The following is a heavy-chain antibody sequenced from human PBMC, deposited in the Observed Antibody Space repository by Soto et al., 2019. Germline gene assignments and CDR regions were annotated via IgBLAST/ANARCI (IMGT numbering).Heavy chain of an antibody. CDR3: AHSYAAQLTFKWFDP. CDR1: GFSLITIGVG. J-gene: IGHJ5*02. V-gene: IGHV2-5*02. D-gene: IGHD2-2*01. CDR2: IYWDDAN. Sequence: SGPAEVDPAQTLTVTSTFCGFSLITIGVGEGWIRQPPGKALEWLGLIYWDDANPYSSSLNSRLTITNHTSKIQVLLTLPNMDPVHTAPYYCAHSYAAQLTFKWFDPLGPGTLVTVSS.